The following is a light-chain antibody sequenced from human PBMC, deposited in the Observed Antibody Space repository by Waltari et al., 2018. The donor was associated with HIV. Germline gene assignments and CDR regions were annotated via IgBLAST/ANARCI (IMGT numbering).Light chain of an antibody. V-gene: IGLV1-47*01. J-gene: IGLJ3*02. CDR3: AAWDDSLSGVV. CDR2: MNN. CDR1: SSNIGRNY. Sequence: QSVLTQPPSASGTPGQRVTISCSGSSSNIGRNYVYGYQQLPGTAPKLLIYMNNQRPSGVPDRFSGSKSGTSASLAISGLRSEDEADYYCAAWDDSLSGVVFGGGTKLTVL.